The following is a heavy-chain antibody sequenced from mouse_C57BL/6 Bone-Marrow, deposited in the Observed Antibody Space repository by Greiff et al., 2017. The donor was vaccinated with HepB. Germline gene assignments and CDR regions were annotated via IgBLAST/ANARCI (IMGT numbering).Heavy chain of an antibody. Sequence: PGQGLEWIGMIHPNSGSTNYNEKFKSKATLTVDKSSSTAYMQLSSLTSEDSAVYYCAREQVYDGYYHTLLWGQGTTLTVSS. J-gene: IGHJ2*01. V-gene: IGHV1-64*01. CDR3: AREQVYDGYYHTLL. D-gene: IGHD2-3*01. CDR2: IHPNSGST.